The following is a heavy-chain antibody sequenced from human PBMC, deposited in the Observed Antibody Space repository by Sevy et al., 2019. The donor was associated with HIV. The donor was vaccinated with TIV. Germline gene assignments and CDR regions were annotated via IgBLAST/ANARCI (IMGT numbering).Heavy chain of an antibody. CDR2: IYYSGST. D-gene: IGHD3-10*01. CDR1: GGSISSSSYY. V-gene: IGHV4-39*01. Sequence: SETLSLTCTVSGGSISSSSYYWGWIRQPPGKGLEWIGSIYYSGSTYYNPSLKSRVTISVDTSKNQFSLKLSSVTAADTAVYYCASPGGPTRGEYYFDYWGQGTLVTVSS. J-gene: IGHJ4*02. CDR3: ASPGGPTRGEYYFDY.